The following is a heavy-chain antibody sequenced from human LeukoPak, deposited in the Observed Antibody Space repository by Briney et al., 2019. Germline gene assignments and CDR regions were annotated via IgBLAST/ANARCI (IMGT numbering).Heavy chain of an antibody. J-gene: IGHJ4*02. CDR1: GFTFSTFW. CDR3: ARGGLYKYGGTSGDY. CDR2: VRQDGSET. D-gene: IGHD3-10*01. V-gene: IGHV3-7*01. Sequence: LSGGSLRLSCAASGFTFSTFWMSWVRQAPGKGLEWVANVRQDGSETYYVDSVKGRFFISRDNAENSLYLQMNSLRGDDTAVYFCARGGLYKYGGTSGDYWGQGTLVGVSS.